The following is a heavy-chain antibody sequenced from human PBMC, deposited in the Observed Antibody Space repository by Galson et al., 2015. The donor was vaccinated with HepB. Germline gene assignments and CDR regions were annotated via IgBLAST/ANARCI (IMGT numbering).Heavy chain of an antibody. Sequence: SLRLSCAASGFTVSNNYMNWVRQAPGKGLEWVSLIYSGGSTYYADSVKGRFTISRDSSKNTLYLQMNSLRAEDTAVYYCAREGPVQSPWGQGTLVTVAS. J-gene: IGHJ5*02. CDR2: IYSGGST. CDR1: GFTVSNNY. CDR3: AREGPVQSP. V-gene: IGHV3-66*01.